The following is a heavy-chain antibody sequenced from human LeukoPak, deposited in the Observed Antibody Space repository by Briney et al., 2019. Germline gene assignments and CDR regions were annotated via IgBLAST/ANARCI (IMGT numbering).Heavy chain of an antibody. CDR3: ARGDWRSGFRGNAFDI. D-gene: IGHD3-10*01. CDR1: GDSVSSNNTA. J-gene: IGHJ3*02. V-gene: IGHV6-1*01. Sequence: SQTLSLTCAISGDSVSSNNTAWNRIRQSPSRGLEWLGKTYYRSKWYNDYAVSVKSRITINPDTSKNQFSLQLNSVTPEDTAVYYCARGDWRSGFRGNAFDIWGQGTMVTVSS. CDR2: TYYRSKWYN.